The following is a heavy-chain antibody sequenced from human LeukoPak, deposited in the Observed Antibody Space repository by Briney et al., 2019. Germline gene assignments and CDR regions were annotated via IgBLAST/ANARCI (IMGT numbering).Heavy chain of an antibody. D-gene: IGHD3-3*01. J-gene: IGHJ5*02. CDR3: AKDNLPYDFWSGYYS. CDR1: GFTFDDYA. V-gene: IGHV3-43D*04. CDR2: ISWDGGST. Sequence: GGSLRLSXAASGFTFDDYAMHWVRQAPGKGLEWVSVISWDGGSTYYADSVKGRFTISRDNSKNSLYLQMNSLRAEDAALYYCAKDNLPYDFWSGYYSWGQGTLVTVSS.